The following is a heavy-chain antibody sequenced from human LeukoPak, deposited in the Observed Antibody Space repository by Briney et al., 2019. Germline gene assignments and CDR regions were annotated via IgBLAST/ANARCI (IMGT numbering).Heavy chain of an antibody. J-gene: IGHJ4*02. D-gene: IGHD1-26*01. V-gene: IGHV3-23*01. CDR3: AKGPVGWSLYYFDY. CDR2: ISGSGGST. CDR1: GFTFSSYA. Sequence: GGSLRLSCAASGFTFSSYAMGWVRQAPGKGLEWVSGISGSGGSTYYADSVKGRFTISRDNSKNTLYLQMNSLRAEHTAVYYCAKGPVGWSLYYFDYWGQGTLLTVSS.